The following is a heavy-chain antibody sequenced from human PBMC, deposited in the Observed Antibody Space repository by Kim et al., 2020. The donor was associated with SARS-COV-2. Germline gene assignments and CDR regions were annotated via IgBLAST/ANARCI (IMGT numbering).Heavy chain of an antibody. CDR1: GFTFSRYG. D-gene: IGHD3-9*01. J-gene: IGHJ5*01. CDR3: AKERLGAVRGRFTFSAFDS. V-gene: IGHV3-30*18. CDR2: ITYDGSNY. Sequence: GGSLRLSCEASGFTFSRYGIHWVRRAPGKGLEWVADITYDGSNYYYADSVKGRFTISRDNSKNTIYLQMNSLSAEDTAVYYCAKERLGAVRGRFTFSAFDSWGQGTLVTVSS.